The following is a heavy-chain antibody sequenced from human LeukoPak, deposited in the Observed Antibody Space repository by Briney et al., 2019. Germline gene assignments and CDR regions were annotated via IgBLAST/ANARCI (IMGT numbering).Heavy chain of an antibody. V-gene: IGHV1-2*02. D-gene: IGHD3-10*01. CDR1: GYTFTVYY. CDR2: INPNSGGT. Sequence: ASVKVSCKTSGYTFTVYYIHWVRQAPGQGLEWMGWINPNSGGTNYAQKFQGRVTMTRDTSISTAYMELSRLRSDDTAVYYCARHRLYYYGSGSYPFDYWGQGTLVTVSS. CDR3: ARHRLYYYGSGSYPFDY. J-gene: IGHJ4*02.